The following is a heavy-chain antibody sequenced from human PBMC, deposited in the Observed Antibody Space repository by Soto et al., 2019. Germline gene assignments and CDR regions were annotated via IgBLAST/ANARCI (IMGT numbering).Heavy chain of an antibody. V-gene: IGHV3-30-3*01. CDR3: ASEEGYGDYGYYYYGMDV. CDR1: GFTFSSYA. CDR2: ISYDGSNK. J-gene: IGHJ6*02. Sequence: GGSLRLSCAASGFTFSSYAMHWVRQAPGKGLEWVAVISYDGSNKYYADSVKGRFTISRDNSKNTLYLQMNSLRAEDTAVYYCASEEGYGDYGYYYYGMDVWGQGTTVTVSS. D-gene: IGHD4-17*01.